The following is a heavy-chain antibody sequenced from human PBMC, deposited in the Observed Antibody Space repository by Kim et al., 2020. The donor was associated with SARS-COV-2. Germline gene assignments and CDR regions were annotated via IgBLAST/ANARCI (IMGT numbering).Heavy chain of an antibody. CDR2: ISGSGGST. J-gene: IGHJ4*02. D-gene: IGHD3-22*01. CDR3: AKDRGGGSSGYL. CDR1: GFTFSSYA. V-gene: IGHV3-23*01. Sequence: GGSLRLSCAASGFTFSSYAMSWVRQAPGKGLEWVSAISGSGGSTYYADSVKGRFTISRENSKNTLYLQMNSLRAEDTAVYYCAKDRGGGSSGYLWGQGTLVTVSS.